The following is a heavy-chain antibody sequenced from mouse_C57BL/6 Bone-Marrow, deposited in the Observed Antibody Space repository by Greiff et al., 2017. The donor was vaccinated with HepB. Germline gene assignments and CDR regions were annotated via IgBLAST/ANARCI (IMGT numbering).Heavy chain of an antibody. V-gene: IGHV14-4*01. J-gene: IGHJ2*01. Sequence: VQLQQSGAELVRPGASVKLSCTASGFNIQDDYMHWVKQRPEQGLEWIGWIDPENGDTEYASKFQGKATITADTSSNTAYLQLSILTSEDTAVYYCTTPITTVVSYFDYWGQGTTLTVSS. D-gene: IGHD1-1*01. CDR1: GFNIQDDY. CDR3: TTPITTVVSYFDY. CDR2: IDPENGDT.